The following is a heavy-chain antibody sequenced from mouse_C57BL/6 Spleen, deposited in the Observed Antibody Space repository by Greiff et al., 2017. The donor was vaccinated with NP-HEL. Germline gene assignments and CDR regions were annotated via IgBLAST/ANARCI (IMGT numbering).Heavy chain of an antibody. V-gene: IGHV1-64*01. J-gene: IGHJ2*01. CDR1: GYTFTSYW. CDR2: IHPNSGST. CDR3: ARGDYDERFDY. Sequence: QVQLQQPGAELVKPGASVKLSCKASGYTFTSYWMHWVKQRPGQGLEWIGMIHPNSGSTNYNEKFKSKATLTVDKSSSTAYMQLRSLTSEDCAVYYCARGDYDERFDYWGQGTTLTVSA. D-gene: IGHD2-4*01.